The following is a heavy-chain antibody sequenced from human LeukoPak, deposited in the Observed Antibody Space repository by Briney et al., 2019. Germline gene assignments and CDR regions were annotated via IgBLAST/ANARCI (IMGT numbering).Heavy chain of an antibody. Sequence: GGSLRLSCAASGFTFSSYWMSWVRQAPGKGLEWVSGISWNSGSIGYADSVKGRFTISRDNAKNSLYLQMNSLRAEDTALYYCAKDMRWELLRSDAFDIWGQGTMVTVSS. V-gene: IGHV3-9*01. CDR2: ISWNSGSI. CDR1: GFTFSSYW. D-gene: IGHD1-26*01. CDR3: AKDMRWELLRSDAFDI. J-gene: IGHJ3*02.